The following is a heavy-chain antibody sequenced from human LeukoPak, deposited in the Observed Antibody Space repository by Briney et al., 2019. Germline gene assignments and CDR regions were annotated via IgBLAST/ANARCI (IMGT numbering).Heavy chain of an antibody. Sequence: GGPVTLSCAASGFTFSIYAMSCVRQATGKGGEWVSAISGSGGSTYYADSVKGRFTISRDNSKNTLYLQMNSLRAEDTAVYYCAKGRGHTSSWYPGWSDPWGQGTLVTVSS. CDR3: AKGRGHTSSWYPGWSDP. D-gene: IGHD6-13*01. CDR1: GFTFSIYA. J-gene: IGHJ5*02. V-gene: IGHV3-23*01. CDR2: ISGSGGST.